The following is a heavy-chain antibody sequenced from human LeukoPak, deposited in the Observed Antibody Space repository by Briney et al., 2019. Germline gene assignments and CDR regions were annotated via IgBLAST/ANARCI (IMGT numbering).Heavy chain of an antibody. Sequence: ASVNVSCKASGYTFTGYYMHWVRQAAGQGREWMGWINHNSGGTNYAQKFQGKVTMTRDTSISTAYMELSRLRSDDTAVYYCARPSYDSSGYYLIDAFDIWGQGTMVTVSS. D-gene: IGHD3-22*01. V-gene: IGHV1-2*02. CDR2: INHNSGGT. J-gene: IGHJ3*02. CDR3: ARPSYDSSGYYLIDAFDI. CDR1: GYTFTGYY.